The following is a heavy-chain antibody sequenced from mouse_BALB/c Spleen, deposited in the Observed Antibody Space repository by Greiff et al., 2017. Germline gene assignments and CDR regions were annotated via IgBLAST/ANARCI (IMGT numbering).Heavy chain of an antibody. V-gene: IGHV3-8*02. CDR2: ISYSGST. J-gene: IGHJ3*01. D-gene: IGHD1-1*01. CDR3: ARGNYYGSSQAWFAY. Sequence: EVKVEESGPSLVKPSQTLSLTCSVTGDSITSGYWNWIRKFPGNKLEYMGYISYSGSTYYNPSLKSRISITRDTSKNQYYLQLNSVTTEDTATYYCARGNYYGSSQAWFAYWGQGTLVTVSA. CDR1: GDSITSGY.